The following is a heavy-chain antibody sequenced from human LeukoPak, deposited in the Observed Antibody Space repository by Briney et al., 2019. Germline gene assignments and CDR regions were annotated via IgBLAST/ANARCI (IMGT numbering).Heavy chain of an antibody. CDR3: ERDRGIVVAPRVMSAYDDTFDI. Sequence: PSETLSLTCTVYCGSISSGSYYWSWIRQPAGKGLEWIGRIYTSGSTNYNPSLESRVTISLDTSKNQFSLKLTSVTAADTAVYYCERDRGIVVAPRVMSAYDDTFDIWGQGTMVTVSS. V-gene: IGHV4-61*02. CDR2: IYTSGST. D-gene: IGHD2-2*01. J-gene: IGHJ3*02. CDR1: CGSISSGSYY.